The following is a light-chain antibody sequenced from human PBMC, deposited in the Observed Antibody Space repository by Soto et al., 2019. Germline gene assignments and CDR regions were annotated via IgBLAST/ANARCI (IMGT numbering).Light chain of an antibody. CDR2: AAS. CDR3: QRYDDAPLT. Sequence: DIQMTQSPSSLSASVGDRVTMTCRASQDISNYLVWYQQQPGKVPKLLIYAASTLHSGVPSRFSGGGSGTEFTLTISSLQPEDVGTYYCQRYDDAPLTFGGGTNVEIK. V-gene: IGKV1-27*01. J-gene: IGKJ4*01. CDR1: QDISNY.